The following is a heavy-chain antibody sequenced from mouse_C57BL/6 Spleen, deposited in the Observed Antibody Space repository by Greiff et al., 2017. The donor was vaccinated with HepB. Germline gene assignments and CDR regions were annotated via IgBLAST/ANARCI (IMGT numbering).Heavy chain of an antibody. J-gene: IGHJ2*01. D-gene: IGHD1-1*01. CDR3: ARGGDYGPWPY. V-gene: IGHV5-4*03. CDR1: GFTFSSYA. Sequence: EVKLVESGGGLVKPGGSLKLSCAASGFTFSSYAMSWVRQTPEKRLEWVATISDGGSYTYYPDNVKGRYTISRDNAQNNLYLQMRHLKSEDAAMYYCARGGDYGPWPYWGQGTTLTVSA. CDR2: ISDGGSYT.